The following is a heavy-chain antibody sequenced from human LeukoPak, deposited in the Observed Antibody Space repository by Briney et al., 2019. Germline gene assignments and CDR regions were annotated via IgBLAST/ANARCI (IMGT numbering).Heavy chain of an antibody. CDR3: ARGGYCTGMSCYLPDD. Sequence: ASVKVSCKASGYTFTTYGLSWVRQAPGQGPEWMGWINPDSGDTKYAQKFQGRVTVTRDTSINTAYMDLSSLTSDDTAVYYCARGGYCTGMSCYLPDDWGQGTLVTVSS. CDR1: GYTFTTYG. CDR2: INPDSGDT. V-gene: IGHV1-2*02. D-gene: IGHD2-2*01. J-gene: IGHJ4*02.